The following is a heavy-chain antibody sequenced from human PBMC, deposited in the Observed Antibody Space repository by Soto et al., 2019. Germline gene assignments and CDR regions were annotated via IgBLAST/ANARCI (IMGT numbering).Heavy chain of an antibody. Sequence: SETLSLTCTVSGGSISSGGYYWSWIRQHPGKGLEWIGYIYYSGSTYYNPSLKSRVTISVDTSKNQFSLKLSSVTAADTAVYYCARLERATFGGVIAKAYFDYWGQGTLVTVSS. CDR2: IYYSGST. CDR3: ARLERATFGGVIAKAYFDY. J-gene: IGHJ4*02. V-gene: IGHV4-31*03. D-gene: IGHD3-16*02. CDR1: GGSISSGGYY.